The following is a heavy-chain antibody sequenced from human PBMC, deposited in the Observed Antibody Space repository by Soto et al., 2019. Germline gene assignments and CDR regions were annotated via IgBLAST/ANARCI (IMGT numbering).Heavy chain of an antibody. CDR3: ARGAYDYGDYVDAFDI. D-gene: IGHD4-17*01. Sequence: EVQLVESGGGLVQPGGSLRLSCVVSGFTFSNYWMSWVRQAPGKGLGWVADIKQEGSEKYYVDSVKGRFTISRDNAKNSLYLQMNSLRSEDTAMYYCARGAYDYGDYVDAFDIWGQGTMVTVSS. CDR2: IKQEGSEK. CDR1: GFTFSNYW. V-gene: IGHV3-7*01. J-gene: IGHJ3*02.